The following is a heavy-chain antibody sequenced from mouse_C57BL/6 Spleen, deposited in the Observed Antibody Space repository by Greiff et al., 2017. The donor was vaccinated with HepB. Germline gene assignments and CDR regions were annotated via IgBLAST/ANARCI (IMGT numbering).Heavy chain of an antibody. CDR1: GYSITSGYY. V-gene: IGHV3-6*01. J-gene: IGHJ2*01. Sequence: ESGPGLVKPSQSLSLTCSVTGYSITSGYYWNWIRQFPGNKLEWMGYISYDGSNNYNPSLKNRISITRDTSKNQFFLKLNSVTTEDTATYYCAEGSGYYFDYWGQGTTLTVSS. CDR2: ISYDGSN. D-gene: IGHD3-2*02. CDR3: AEGSGYYFDY.